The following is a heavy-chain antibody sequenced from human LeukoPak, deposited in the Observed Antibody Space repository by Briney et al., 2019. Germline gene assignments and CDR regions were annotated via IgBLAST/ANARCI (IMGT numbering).Heavy chain of an antibody. CDR3: ARDYPLWSHAFDI. CDR1: GYTFTGYY. CDR2: IIPIFGTA. J-gene: IGHJ3*02. V-gene: IGHV1-69*05. Sequence: SVKVSCKASGYTFTGYYMHWVRQAPGQGLEWMGRIIPIFGTANYAQKFQGRVTITTDESTSTAYMELSSLRSEDTAVYYCARDYPLWSHAFDIWGQGTMVTVSS. D-gene: IGHD5-18*01.